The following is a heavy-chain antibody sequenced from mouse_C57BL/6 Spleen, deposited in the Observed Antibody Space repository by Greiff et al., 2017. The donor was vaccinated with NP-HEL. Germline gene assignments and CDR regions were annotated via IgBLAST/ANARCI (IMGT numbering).Heavy chain of an antibody. Sequence: EVQLVESGGGLVKPGGSLKLSCAASGFTFSDYGMHWVRQAPEKGLEWVAYISSGSSTIYYADTVKGRFTISRDNAKNTLFLQMTSLRSEDTAMYYCARKEDDYDYFDYWGQGTTLTVSS. CDR2: ISSGSSTI. V-gene: IGHV5-17*01. CDR1: GFTFSDYG. J-gene: IGHJ2*01. D-gene: IGHD2-4*01. CDR3: ARKEDDYDYFDY.